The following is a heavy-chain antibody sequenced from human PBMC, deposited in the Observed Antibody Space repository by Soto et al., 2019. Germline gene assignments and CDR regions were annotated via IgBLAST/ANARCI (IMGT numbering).Heavy chain of an antibody. CDR2: IYYSGST. CDR3: ARVGCSGGTCSPVAYYYYMDV. J-gene: IGHJ6*03. D-gene: IGHD2-15*01. CDR1: GGSISSDY. V-gene: IGHV4-59*01. Sequence: QVQLQESGPGLVKPSETLSLTCTVSGGSISSDYWSWIRQPPGKGLEWIGYIYYSGSTTYNPSLKSRITISVDTSKNQFSLKLSSVTAADTDVYYCARVGCSGGTCSPVAYYYYMDVWGKGTTVTVSS.